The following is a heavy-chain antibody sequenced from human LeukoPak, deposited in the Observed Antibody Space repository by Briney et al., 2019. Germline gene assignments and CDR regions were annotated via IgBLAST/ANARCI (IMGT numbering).Heavy chain of an antibody. CDR2: INPNSGGT. CDR1: GYTFTGYY. V-gene: IGHV1-2*02. Sequence: ASVKVSCKASGYTFTGYYMHWVRQAPGQGLEWMGWINPNSGGTNYAQKFQGRVTITRDTSISTAYMELSRLRSDDTAVYYCASRRKLYCSSTSCYRGDAENWGQGTLVTVSS. J-gene: IGHJ4*02. D-gene: IGHD2-2*01. CDR3: ASRRKLYCSSTSCYRGDAEN.